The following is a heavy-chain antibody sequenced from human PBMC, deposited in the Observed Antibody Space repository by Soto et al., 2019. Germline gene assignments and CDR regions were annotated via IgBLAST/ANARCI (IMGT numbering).Heavy chain of an antibody. CDR1: GFTFSSYG. J-gene: IGHJ6*02. Sequence: QVQLVEFGGGVVQPGRSLRLSCAASGFTFSSYGMHWVRQAPGKGLEWVAVISYDGSNKYYADSVKGRFTISRDNSKNTLYLQMNSLGAEDTAVYYCAKPGSGWSRFGDGMDVWGQGTTVTVSS. V-gene: IGHV3-30*18. D-gene: IGHD6-19*01. CDR2: ISYDGSNK. CDR3: AKPGSGWSRFGDGMDV.